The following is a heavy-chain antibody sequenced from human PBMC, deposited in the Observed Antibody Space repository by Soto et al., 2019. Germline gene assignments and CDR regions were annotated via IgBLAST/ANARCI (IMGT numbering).Heavy chain of an antibody. CDR3: ARVGSSTTPLGAFDI. D-gene: IGHD2-2*01. J-gene: IGHJ3*02. CDR1: GNSIATGAYY. CDR2: ISYSGTT. Sequence: PSETLSLTCTVSGNSIATGAYYWSWIRQHPGKGLEWIGYISYSGTTYYNPSLKSRFTISVDTSKNQFSLILTAVTAADTAVYYCARVGSSTTPLGAFDIWGPGTNVTVSS. V-gene: IGHV4-31*03.